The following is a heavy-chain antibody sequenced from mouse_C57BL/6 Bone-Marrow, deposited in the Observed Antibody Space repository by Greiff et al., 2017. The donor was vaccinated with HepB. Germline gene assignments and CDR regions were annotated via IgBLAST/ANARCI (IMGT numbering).Heavy chain of an antibody. J-gene: IGHJ1*03. CDR3: ARERSPYYGSSYDWYFDV. V-gene: IGHV1-50*01. D-gene: IGHD1-1*01. CDR1: GYTFTSYW. CDR2: IDPSDSYT. Sequence: QVQLQQPGAELVKPGASVKLSCKASGYTFTSYWMQWVKQRPGQGLEWIGEIDPSDSYTNYNQKFKGKATLTVDTSSSTAYMQLSSLTSEDSAVYYCARERSPYYGSSYDWYFDVWGTGTTVTVSS.